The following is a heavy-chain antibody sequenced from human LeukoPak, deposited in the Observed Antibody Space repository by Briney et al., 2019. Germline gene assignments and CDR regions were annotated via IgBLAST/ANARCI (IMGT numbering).Heavy chain of an antibody. CDR2: ISGSGGST. CDR1: GFTFSSYA. Sequence: GGSLRLSCAASGFTFSSYAMSWVRQAPGKGLEWVSAISGSGGSTYYADSVKGRFTISRDNSKNTLYLQMNSLRAEDTAVYYCARAYCGGDCYFDYWGQGTLVTVSS. J-gene: IGHJ4*02. V-gene: IGHV3-23*01. CDR3: ARAYCGGDCYFDY. D-gene: IGHD2-21*02.